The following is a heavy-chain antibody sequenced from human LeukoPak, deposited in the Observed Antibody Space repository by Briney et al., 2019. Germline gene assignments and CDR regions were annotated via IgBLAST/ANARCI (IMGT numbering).Heavy chain of an antibody. CDR3: ARVPRRTGTTYFDY. CDR1: GYTFTDYY. CDR2: INPNSGGT. J-gene: IGHJ4*02. D-gene: IGHD1-7*01. V-gene: IGHV1-2*06. Sequence: GASVKVSCKASGYTFTDYYMHWVRQAPGQGLEWIGRINPNSGGTNYAQKFQGRVTMTRDTSISTAYMELSRLRSDDTAVYYCARVPRRTGTTYFDYWGQGTLVTVSS.